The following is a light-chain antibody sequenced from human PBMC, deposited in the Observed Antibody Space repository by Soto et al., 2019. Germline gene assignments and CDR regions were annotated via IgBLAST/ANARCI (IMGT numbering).Light chain of an antibody. V-gene: IGKV3-15*01. CDR3: QQYNNWPPLT. CDR1: QSVSST. Sequence: EIVMTQSPATLSVSPGERATLSCRASQSVSSTLAWYQQNPGQAPRLLSYGASTRATGIPARFSGSGSGTEFTLTISSLQSEDFAVYYCQQYNNWPPLTFGGGTKVEIK. J-gene: IGKJ4*01. CDR2: GAS.